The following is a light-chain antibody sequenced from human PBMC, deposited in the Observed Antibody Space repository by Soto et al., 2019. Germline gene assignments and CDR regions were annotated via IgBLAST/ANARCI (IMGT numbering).Light chain of an antibody. V-gene: IGLV1-44*01. Sequence: QPVLTQPPSASGTPGQRVTISCSGSSSNIGSNTVNWYQQFPGTAPKLLIYSNNERPSGVPDRFSGSKSGTSASLAISGLQSEDEADYYCAAWDDSLNAYVFGTGTKLTVL. CDR3: AAWDDSLNAYV. CDR1: SSNIGSNT. CDR2: SNN. J-gene: IGLJ1*01.